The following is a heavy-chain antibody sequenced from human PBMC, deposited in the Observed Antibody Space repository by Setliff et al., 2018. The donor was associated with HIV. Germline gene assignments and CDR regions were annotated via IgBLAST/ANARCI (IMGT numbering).Heavy chain of an antibody. D-gene: IGHD1-1*01. J-gene: IGHJ4*02. CDR3: ARVGVRNWNDDGIDY. CDR1: GDSISSGTYY. Sequence: SETLSLTCNVSGDSISSGTYYWGWVRQAPGKGLEWIGSIFYSGDAHYNPSLKRRVTISVDTSKNQLSLKVRSVTAADTALYYCARVGVRNWNDDGIDYWGQGTLVTVSS. V-gene: IGHV4-39*01. CDR2: IFYSGDA.